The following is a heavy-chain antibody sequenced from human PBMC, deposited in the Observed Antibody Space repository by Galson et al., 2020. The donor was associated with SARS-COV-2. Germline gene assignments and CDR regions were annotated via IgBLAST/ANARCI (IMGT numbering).Heavy chain of an antibody. CDR3: ARVGYDSSGYYYYFDY. CDR2: IGTAGDT. CDR1: GFTFSSYD. V-gene: IGHV3-13*01. Sequence: GESLKISCAASGFTFSSYDMHWVRQATGKGLEWVSAIGTAGDTYYPGSVKGRFTISRENAKNSLYLQMNSLRAGDTAVYYCARVGYDSSGYYYYFDYWGQGTLVTVSS. D-gene: IGHD3-22*01. J-gene: IGHJ4*02.